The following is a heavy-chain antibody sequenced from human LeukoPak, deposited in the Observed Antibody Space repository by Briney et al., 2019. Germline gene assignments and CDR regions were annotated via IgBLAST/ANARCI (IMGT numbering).Heavy chain of an antibody. CDR3: ARDLPWGYFDY. CDR2: ISYDGSNK. J-gene: IGHJ4*02. V-gene: IGHV3-30*03. Sequence: PGGSLRLSCAASGFTFSSYGMHWVRQAPGKGLEWVAVISYDGSNKYYADSVKGRFTISRDNAKNSVSLQMNSLRAEDTAVYYCARDLPWGYFDYWGQGTLVTVSS. CDR1: GFTFSSYG. D-gene: IGHD7-27*01.